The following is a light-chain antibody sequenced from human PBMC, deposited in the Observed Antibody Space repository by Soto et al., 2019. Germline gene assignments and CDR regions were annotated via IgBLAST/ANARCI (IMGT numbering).Light chain of an antibody. Sequence: QPALTQPPSASGTPGQRVTISCSGSSSNIGKNNVYWYQQLPGTTPQLLIYRNNQRPSGVPDRFSASKSSTSASLAISGLRSEDEADYYCAAWDDSLSGLYVFGTGTKVTVL. V-gene: IGLV1-47*01. J-gene: IGLJ1*01. CDR2: RNN. CDR3: AAWDDSLSGLYV. CDR1: SSNIGKNN.